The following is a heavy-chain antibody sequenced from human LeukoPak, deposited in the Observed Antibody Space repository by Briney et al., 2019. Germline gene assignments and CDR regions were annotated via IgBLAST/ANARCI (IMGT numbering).Heavy chain of an antibody. V-gene: IGHV3-49*04. J-gene: IGHJ4*02. Sequence: GGSMRLSSRGSGFNFADYAMSWVRQAPGQGLEWVGLIRSRLYGGTAEYGASVKGRFTVSRDDSQGIAYLQMNSLKTDDTAVYYCSRGMTESGAKYYSDHWGQGTLVTVSS. D-gene: IGHD4/OR15-4a*01. CDR1: GFNFADYA. CDR2: IRSRLYGGTA. CDR3: SRGMTESGAKYYSDH.